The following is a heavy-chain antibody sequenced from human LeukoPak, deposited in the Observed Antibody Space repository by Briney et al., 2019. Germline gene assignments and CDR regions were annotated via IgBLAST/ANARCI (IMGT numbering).Heavy chain of an antibody. CDR1: GFTFSSYS. J-gene: IGHJ4*02. CDR3: ARDQQMTTVVRRTRNFDY. D-gene: IGHD4-23*01. Sequence: GGSLRLSCAASGFTFSSYSMNWVRQAPGKGLEWVSYISSSSSTIYYADSVKGRFTISRDNAKNSLYLQMNSLRAEDTAVYYCARDQQMTTVVRRTRNFDYWGQGTLVTVSS. CDR2: ISSSSSTI. V-gene: IGHV3-48*04.